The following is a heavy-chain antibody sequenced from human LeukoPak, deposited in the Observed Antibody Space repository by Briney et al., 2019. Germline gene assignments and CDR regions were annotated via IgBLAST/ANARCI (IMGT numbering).Heavy chain of an antibody. CDR2: ICYSGIS. J-gene: IGHJ5*02. D-gene: IGHD6-13*01. CDR3: ASEGGVAYSSSWYTYNWFDP. CDR1: GGSISSSSYY. Sequence: PSETLSLTCTVSGGSISSSSYYWVWIRQPPGKGLEWIGSICYSGISYYNPVLKSRVTITVDTSKNQFSLKLSSVTAADTAVYYCASEGGVAYSSSWYTYNWFDPWGQGTLVTVSS. V-gene: IGHV4-39*01.